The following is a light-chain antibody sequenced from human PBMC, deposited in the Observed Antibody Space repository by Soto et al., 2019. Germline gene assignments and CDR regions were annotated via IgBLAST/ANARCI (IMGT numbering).Light chain of an antibody. J-gene: IGKJ2*01. Sequence: DIVMTQSPDSLAVSLGERATLNCKSSQSVIHTSNNKSYLAWYQQKAGQPPELLLYWASARDSGVPDRFSGSGSGTDFTLTSSSLQAEDVAVYYCQQYYSTPRTFGQGTKVEIK. V-gene: IGKV4-1*01. CDR1: QSVIHTSNNKSY. CDR3: QQYYSTPRT. CDR2: WAS.